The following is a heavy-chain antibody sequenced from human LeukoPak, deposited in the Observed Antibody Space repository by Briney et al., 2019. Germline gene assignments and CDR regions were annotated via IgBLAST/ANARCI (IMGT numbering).Heavy chain of an antibody. V-gene: IGHV3-23*01. CDR1: GFTFSAYG. J-gene: IGHJ4*02. CDR2: ISGGGGST. Sequence: GGSLRLSCAASGFTFSAYGMSWVRQAPGKGLEWVSAISGGGGSTYYADSVKGRFTISGDNSKNTLYLQMNSLRAEDTAVYYCAKYGGISTGYPYYFDYWGQGTLVTVSS. CDR3: AKYGGISTGYPYYFDY. D-gene: IGHD3-9*01.